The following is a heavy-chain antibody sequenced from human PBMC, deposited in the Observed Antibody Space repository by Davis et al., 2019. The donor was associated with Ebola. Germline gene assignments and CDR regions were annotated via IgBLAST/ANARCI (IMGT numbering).Heavy chain of an antibody. Sequence: AASVKVSCKASGYTFTSYGISWVRQAPGQGLEWMGWISGYNGNTNYAQKLQGRVTMTTDKSTSTAYMELSSLRSEDTAVYYCARTYCGGDCYGYYYYGMDVWGQGTTVTVSS. V-gene: IGHV1-18*01. D-gene: IGHD2-21*01. J-gene: IGHJ6*02. CDR2: ISGYNGNT. CDR1: GYTFTSYG. CDR3: ARTYCGGDCYGYYYYGMDV.